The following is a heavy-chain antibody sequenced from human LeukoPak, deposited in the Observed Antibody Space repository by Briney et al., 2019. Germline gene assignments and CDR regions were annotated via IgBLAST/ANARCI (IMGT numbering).Heavy chain of an antibody. Sequence: SETLSLTCTVSGGSISSYYWSWIRQPAGKGLEWIGRIYTSGSTNYNPSLKSRVTMSVDTSKNQFSLKLSSVTAADTAVYYCARGEGRYCSSTSCHRYLDYYYMDVWGKGTTDTVSS. J-gene: IGHJ6*03. CDR3: ARGEGRYCSSTSCHRYLDYYYMDV. CDR2: IYTSGST. D-gene: IGHD2-2*01. CDR1: GGSISSYY. V-gene: IGHV4-4*07.